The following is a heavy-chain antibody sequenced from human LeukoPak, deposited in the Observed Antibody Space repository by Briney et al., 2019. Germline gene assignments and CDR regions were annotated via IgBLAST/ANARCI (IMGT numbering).Heavy chain of an antibody. J-gene: IGHJ4*02. CDR2: INWSGGST. Sequence: GGSLRLSCAASGFTFDDYGMSWVRQAPGKGLEWVSGINWSGGSTGYADSVKGRFTISRDNAKNSLYLQMNSLRAEDTALYYCARVAGGDYYDSSGYYYGSYYFDYWGQGTLVTVSS. CDR1: GFTFDDYG. V-gene: IGHV3-20*04. CDR3: ARVAGGDYYDSSGYYYGSYYFDY. D-gene: IGHD3-22*01.